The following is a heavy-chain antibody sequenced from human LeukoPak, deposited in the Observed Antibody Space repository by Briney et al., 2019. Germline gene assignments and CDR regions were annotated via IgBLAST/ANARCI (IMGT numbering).Heavy chain of an antibody. CDR1: GYTFTSYG. Sequence: ASVKVSCKASGYTFTSYGISWVRQAPGQGLEWVGWISAYNGNTNYAQKLQGRVTMTTDTSTSTAYMELRSLRSDDTAVYYCARAVMDYGDYEGDYWGQGTLVTVSS. CDR2: ISAYNGNT. D-gene: IGHD4-17*01. CDR3: ARAVMDYGDYEGDY. V-gene: IGHV1-18*01. J-gene: IGHJ4*02.